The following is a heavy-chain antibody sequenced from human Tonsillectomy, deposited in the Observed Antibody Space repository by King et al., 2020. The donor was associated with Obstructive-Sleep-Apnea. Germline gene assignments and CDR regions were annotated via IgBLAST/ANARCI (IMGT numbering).Heavy chain of an antibody. D-gene: IGHD3-22*01. V-gene: IGHV3-30*04. CDR2: ISYDGSNK. CDR1: GFTFSSYA. CDR3: ARVRRDYYDSSGYYRVLEGAFDI. J-gene: IGHJ3*02. Sequence: VQLVESGGGVVQPGRSLRLSCAASGFTFSSYAMHWVRQAPGKGLEWVAIISYDGSNKYYADSVKGRFTISRDNSKNTLYLQMNSLRAEDTAVYYCARVRRDYYDSSGYYRVLEGAFDIWGQGTMVTVSS.